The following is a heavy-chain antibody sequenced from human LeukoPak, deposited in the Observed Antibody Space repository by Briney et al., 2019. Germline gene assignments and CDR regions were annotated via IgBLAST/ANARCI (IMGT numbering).Heavy chain of an antibody. Sequence: PGGSLRLSCGAYGFIFKRYWMSWVRQAPGKGPEWVASIKENGSEEYYVDSVKGRFTISRDNAKNSLYLQMNSLRAEDTAVYYCARVLSGGSCIFDYWGQGTPVTVSS. CDR1: GFIFKRYW. CDR2: IKENGSEE. V-gene: IGHV3-7*03. D-gene: IGHD2-15*01. J-gene: IGHJ4*02. CDR3: ARVLSGGSCIFDY.